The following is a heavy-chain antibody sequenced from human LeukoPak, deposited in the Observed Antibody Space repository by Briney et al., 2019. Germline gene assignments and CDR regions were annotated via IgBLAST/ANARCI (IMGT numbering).Heavy chain of an antibody. CDR3: GSSPYVWGIDH. J-gene: IGHJ4*02. CDR2: IYSGGST. V-gene: IGHV3-53*01. CDR1: GFTVSNNY. D-gene: IGHD3-16*01. Sequence: PGGSLRLSCAPSGFTVSNNYMSWVRQAPGKGLEGVSIIYSGGSTYYADSVKGRFTISRDNSKNTLHLQMKSLRADDTAVYYCGSSPYVWGIDHWGQGTPVTVSS.